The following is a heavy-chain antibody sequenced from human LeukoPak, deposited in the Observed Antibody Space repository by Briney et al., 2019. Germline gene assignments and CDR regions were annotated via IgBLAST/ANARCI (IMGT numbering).Heavy chain of an antibody. J-gene: IGHJ3*02. V-gene: IGHV4-39*07. Sequence: SETLSLTCTVSGGSISSSSYYWGWIRQPPGKGLEWIGSIYYSGSTYYNPSLKSRVTISVDTSKNQFSLKLSSVTAADTAVYYCASRSTYDYVWGRAFDIWGQGTMVTVSS. D-gene: IGHD3-16*01. CDR2: IYYSGST. CDR3: ASRSTYDYVWGRAFDI. CDR1: GGSISSSSYY.